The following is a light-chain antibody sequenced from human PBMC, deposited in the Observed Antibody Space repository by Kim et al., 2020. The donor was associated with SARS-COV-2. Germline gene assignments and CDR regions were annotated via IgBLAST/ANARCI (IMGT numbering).Light chain of an antibody. CDR3: TSYAGSNNLDV. V-gene: IGLV2-8*01. J-gene: IGLJ1*01. CDR1: SSDIGAYKY. CDR2: EVN. Sequence: QSVTISCTGTSSDIGAYKYVSWYQQHPRKAPKLMIYEVNRRPSGVPDRFSGSKSGNTASLTVSGLQAEDEADYYCTSYAGSNNLDVFGTGTKVTVL.